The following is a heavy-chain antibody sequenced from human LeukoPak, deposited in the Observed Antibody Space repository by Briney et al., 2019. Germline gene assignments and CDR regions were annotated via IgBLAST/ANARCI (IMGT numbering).Heavy chain of an antibody. V-gene: IGHV3-30*02. J-gene: IGHJ3*02. CDR1: GFTFSSYG. CDR2: IRYDGSNK. Sequence: RTGGSLRLSCAASGFTFSSYGMHWVRQAPGKGLEWVAFIRYDGSNKYYADSVKGRFTISRDNSKNTLYLQMNSLRAEDTAVYYCAKDRVVATKRGDAFDIWGQGTMVTVSS. D-gene: IGHD5-12*01. CDR3: AKDRVVATKRGDAFDI.